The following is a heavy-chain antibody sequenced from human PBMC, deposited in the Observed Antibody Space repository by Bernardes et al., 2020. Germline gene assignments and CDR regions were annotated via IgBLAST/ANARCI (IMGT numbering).Heavy chain of an antibody. Sequence: ASVKVSCKASGYTFTSYGISWVRQAPGQGLEWMGWISAYNGNTNYAQKLQGRVTMTTDTSTSTAYMELRSLRSDDTAVYYCARRVEVVPASRSGYYYYYYYMDVWGKGTTVTVSS. J-gene: IGHJ6*03. CDR1: GYTFTSYG. CDR2: ISAYNGNT. V-gene: IGHV1-18*01. CDR3: ARRVEVVPASRSGYYYYYYYMDV. D-gene: IGHD2-2*01.